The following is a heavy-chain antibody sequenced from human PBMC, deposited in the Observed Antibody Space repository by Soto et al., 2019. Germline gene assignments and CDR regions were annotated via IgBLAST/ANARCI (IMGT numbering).Heavy chain of an antibody. J-gene: IGHJ4*02. CDR3: ARGRASGSYYLLDY. D-gene: IGHD3-10*01. V-gene: IGHV1-8*01. Sequence: ASMKVSCKASGNTFTSYDINWVRQATGHGLAWMGWINPNSGNIGYAQKFQGRVTMTRDTAIRTANMEVSRLRSDDTAVYYCARGRASGSYYLLDYWGQGTLVTVSS. CDR1: GNTFTSYD. CDR2: INPNSGNI.